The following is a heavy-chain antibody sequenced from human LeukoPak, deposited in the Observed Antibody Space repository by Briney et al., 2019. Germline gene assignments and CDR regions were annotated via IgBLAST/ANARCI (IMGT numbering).Heavy chain of an antibody. CDR3: VRDTTETRDLACDY. J-gene: IGHJ4*02. CDR2: ISSSSLYI. D-gene: IGHD1-14*01. Sequence: PGGSLRLSCAASGFTLNNYSMNWVRQAPGKGLEWVSSISSSSLYIYYADSVKGRFTISRDNAKNSLYLQMNSLRAEDTAVYYCVRDTTETRDLACDYWGQGTLVTVSS. CDR1: GFTLNNYS. V-gene: IGHV3-21*01.